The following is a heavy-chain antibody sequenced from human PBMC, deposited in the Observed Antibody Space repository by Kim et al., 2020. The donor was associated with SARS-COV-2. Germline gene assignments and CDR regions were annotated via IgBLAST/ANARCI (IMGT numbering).Heavy chain of an antibody. J-gene: IGHJ4*02. Sequence: GGSLRLSCAASGFTFSSYGMHWVRQAPGKGLEWVAVISYDGSNKYYADSVKGRFTISRDNSKNTLYLQMNSLRAEDTAVYYCARGSWFGELLEADYWGQGTLVTVSS. CDR1: GFTFSSYG. CDR3: ARGSWFGELLEADY. CDR2: ISYDGSNK. D-gene: IGHD3-10*01. V-gene: IGHV3-33*05.